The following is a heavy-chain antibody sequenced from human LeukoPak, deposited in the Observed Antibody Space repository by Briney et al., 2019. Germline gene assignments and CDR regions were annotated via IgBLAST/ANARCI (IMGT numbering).Heavy chain of an antibody. CDR1: GGSISSSSYY. V-gene: IGHV4-39*07. Sequence: SETLSLTCTVSGGSISSSSYYWGWIRQPPGKGLEWIGSIYYSGSTYYNPSLKSRVTISVDTSKNQFSLKLSSVTAADTAVYYCARGRVVVITTPLIDYWGQGTLVTVSS. CDR3: ARGRVVVITTPLIDY. J-gene: IGHJ4*02. D-gene: IGHD3-22*01. CDR2: IYYSGST.